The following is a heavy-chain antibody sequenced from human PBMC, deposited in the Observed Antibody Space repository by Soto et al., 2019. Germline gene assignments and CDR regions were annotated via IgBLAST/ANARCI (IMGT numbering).Heavy chain of an antibody. Sequence: SETLSLTCAVSGDSVTRSNWWSWVRQSPGKGLEWIGEIYHSGNTKYNPSLKSRITMSVDKAKNQFSLKMTSVTAADTAVYYCATSGWNEDFYYYYGMDIWGQGTTVTVSS. V-gene: IGHV4-4*02. CDR1: GDSVTRSNW. CDR2: IYHSGNT. CDR3: ATSGWNEDFYYYYGMDI. J-gene: IGHJ6*02. D-gene: IGHD6-19*01.